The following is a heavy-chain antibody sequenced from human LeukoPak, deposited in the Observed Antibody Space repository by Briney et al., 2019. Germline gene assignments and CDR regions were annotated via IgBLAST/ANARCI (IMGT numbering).Heavy chain of an antibody. CDR2: IKRDGSDT. D-gene: IGHD6-25*01. CDR3: ARQRYYFDY. Sequence: GGSLRLSCEGFGLTFSRDWMSWVRQAPGKGLEWVANIKRDGSDTYYVVSAEGRFAISRDNAKNSLYLQMNSLRAEDAAVYYCARQRYYFDYWGQGTLVTVSS. J-gene: IGHJ4*02. V-gene: IGHV3-7*01. CDR1: GLTFSRDW.